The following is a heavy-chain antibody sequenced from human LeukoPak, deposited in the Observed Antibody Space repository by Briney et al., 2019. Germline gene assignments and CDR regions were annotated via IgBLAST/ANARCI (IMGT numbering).Heavy chain of an antibody. Sequence: PGGSLRLSCAASGFTFSSYAMSWVRQAPGKGLEWVSAISGSGGSTYYADSVKGRFTISRDNSKNTLYLQMNSLRAEDTAVYYCARGGLWFGELLYYWGQGTLVTVSS. CDR1: GFTFSSYA. V-gene: IGHV3-23*01. CDR3: ARGGLWFGELLYY. J-gene: IGHJ4*02. CDR2: ISGSGGST. D-gene: IGHD3-10*01.